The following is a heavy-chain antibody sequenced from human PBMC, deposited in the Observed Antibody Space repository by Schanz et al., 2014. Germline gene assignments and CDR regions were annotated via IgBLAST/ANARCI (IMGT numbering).Heavy chain of an antibody. CDR2: ISHSGGSK. CDR3: AKGMGYCSGGTCYDYYYYGLDV. V-gene: IGHV3-23*04. CDR1: GFTFNSYA. Sequence: VQLVESGGGVVQPGGSLRLSCAASGFTFNSYAMTWVRQAPGKGLEWVSSISHSGGSKYYADSVKGRFTISRDNSENTLYLQMNSLSADDTAVFYCAKGMGYCSGGTCYDYYYYGLDVWGQGTLVTVSS. D-gene: IGHD2-15*01. J-gene: IGHJ6*02.